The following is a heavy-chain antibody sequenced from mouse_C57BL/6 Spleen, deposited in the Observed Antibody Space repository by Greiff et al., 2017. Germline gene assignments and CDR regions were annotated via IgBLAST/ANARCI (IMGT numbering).Heavy chain of an antibody. V-gene: IGHV3-6*01. Sequence: DVQLQESGPGLVKPSQSLSLTCSVTGYSITSGYYWNWIRQFPGNKLEWMGYISYDGSNNYNPSLKNRISITRDTSKNQFFLKLNSVTTEDTATYYCARGYYYGSSPWYFDVWGTGTTVTVSS. J-gene: IGHJ1*03. CDR2: ISYDGSN. D-gene: IGHD1-1*01. CDR1: GYSITSGYY. CDR3: ARGYYYGSSPWYFDV.